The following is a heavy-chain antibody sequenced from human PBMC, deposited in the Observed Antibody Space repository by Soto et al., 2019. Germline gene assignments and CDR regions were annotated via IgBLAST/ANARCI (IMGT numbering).Heavy chain of an antibody. D-gene: IGHD3-9*01. V-gene: IGHV3-30*18. CDR1: GFTFSSFG. CDR3: AKDYYDILTGYPYYYYMDV. CDR2: ISSDGNHK. Sequence: PGGSLRLSCAASGFTFSSFGMHWVRRAPCKGLEWVADISSDGNHKYYADSVKGRFTISRDNSIISLYLQMNSLRADDTAVYYCAKDYYDILTGYPYYYYMDVWGKGTTVTVSS. J-gene: IGHJ6*03.